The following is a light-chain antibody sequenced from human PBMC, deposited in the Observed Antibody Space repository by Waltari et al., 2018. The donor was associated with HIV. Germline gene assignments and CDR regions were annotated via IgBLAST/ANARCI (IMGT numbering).Light chain of an antibody. Sequence: QSVLTQPPSVSAAPGQKVTVSCSGSSSNLGENYGSWYQQLPGTPPKLLIYANDVPPSGMPDRFAGSRAGTSATLAITGLQTGDEADYYCGTWHSSLSAGVVFGGGTKLTVL. CDR1: SSNLGENY. V-gene: IGLV1-51*02. CDR3: GTWHSSLSAGVV. J-gene: IGLJ2*01. CDR2: AND.